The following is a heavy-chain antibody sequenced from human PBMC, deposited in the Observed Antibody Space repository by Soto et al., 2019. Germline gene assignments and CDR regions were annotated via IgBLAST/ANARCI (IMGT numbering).Heavy chain of an antibody. CDR3: ARDGLGYCSSTSCYTGGENWFDP. CDR1: GFTFSSYW. D-gene: IGHD2-2*02. Sequence: GGSLRLSCAASGFTFSSYWMSWVRQAPGKGLEWVANIKQDGSEKYYVDSVKGRFTISRDNAKNSLYLQMNSLRAEDTAVYYCARDGLGYCSSTSCYTGGENWFDPWGQGTLVTVSS. CDR2: IKQDGSEK. J-gene: IGHJ5*02. V-gene: IGHV3-7*01.